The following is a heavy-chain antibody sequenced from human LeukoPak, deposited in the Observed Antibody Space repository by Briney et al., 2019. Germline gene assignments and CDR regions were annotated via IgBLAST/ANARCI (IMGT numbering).Heavy chain of an antibody. Sequence: GGSLRLSCAASKFTFSHYGMHWVRQAPGRGLEWVAVIWNDGSNKYYSDSVKGRFTVSRDNSKNTVYLQMNNLRVDDTGVYYCAKDAQRGFDYSNSLEYWGRGTLVTVSS. D-gene: IGHD4-11*01. CDR1: KFTFSHYG. CDR3: AKDAQRGFDYSNSLEY. J-gene: IGHJ4*02. CDR2: IWNDGSNK. V-gene: IGHV3-33*06.